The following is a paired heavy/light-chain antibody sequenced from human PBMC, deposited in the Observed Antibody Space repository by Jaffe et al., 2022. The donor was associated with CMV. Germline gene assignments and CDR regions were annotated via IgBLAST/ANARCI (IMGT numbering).Heavy chain of an antibody. J-gene: IGHJ3*02. Sequence: QVQLVQSGAEVKKPGASVKVSCKASGYTFTSYYIHWVRQAPGQGLEWMGIINPSGTSTSYAQEFQDRVTMTSDTSTSTVYMELSSLRSEDTALYYCVRSVPGTKAFDIWGQGTMVTVSS. D-gene: IGHD6-19*01. V-gene: IGHV1-46*01. CDR3: VRSVPGTKAFDI. CDR1: GYTFTSYY. CDR2: INPSGTST.
Light chain of an antibody. V-gene: IGLV2-23*02. CDR3: CSYAGSSTPWV. CDR1: SSDVGSHNL. J-gene: IGLJ3*02. CDR2: EVS. Sequence: QSALTQPASVSGSPGQSITISCTGPSSDVGSHNLVSWYQQHPGKAPKLMIYEVSKRPSGVSNRFSGSTSGNTASLTISGLQAEDEADYYCCSYAGSSTPWVFGGGTKLTVL.